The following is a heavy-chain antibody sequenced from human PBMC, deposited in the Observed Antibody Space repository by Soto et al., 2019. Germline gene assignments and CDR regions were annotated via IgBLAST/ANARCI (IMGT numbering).Heavy chain of an antibody. Sequence: SVKVSCKASGGTFSSNAISWVRQAPGQGLEWMGGIIPIFGTANYAQKFQGRVTITADESTSTAYMELSSLRSEDTAVYYCARDKAGRRFGELLGGMDVWGQRTTVTVSS. CDR1: GGTFSSNA. CDR2: IIPIFGTA. V-gene: IGHV1-69*13. CDR3: ARDKAGRRFGELLGGMDV. D-gene: IGHD3-10*01. J-gene: IGHJ6*02.